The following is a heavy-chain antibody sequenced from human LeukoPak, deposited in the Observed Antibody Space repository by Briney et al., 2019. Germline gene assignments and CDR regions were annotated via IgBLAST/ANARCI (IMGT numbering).Heavy chain of an antibody. CDR2: IYSSGRT. CDR1: GASMSNSF. Sequence: PSETLSLTCTVSGASMSNSFWSWIRQPAGKGLEWIGRIYSSGRTNYNPSPKSRVTLSIDTSNNQFSLKLTSVTAADTALYYCARAPAGCGGTCSFDYWGQGTWSPSPQ. CDR3: ARAPAGCGGTCSFDY. V-gene: IGHV4-4*07. D-gene: IGHD2-15*01. J-gene: IGHJ4*02.